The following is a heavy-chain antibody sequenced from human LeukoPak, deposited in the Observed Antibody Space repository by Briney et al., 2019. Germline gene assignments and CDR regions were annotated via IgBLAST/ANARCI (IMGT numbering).Heavy chain of an antibody. V-gene: IGHV1-46*04. CDR3: AREPYGDYKFDY. D-gene: IGHD4-17*01. Sequence: ASLKVSCKASGYTFTSYYMHWVRQAPGQGLEWMGIINPRGGSISYAQKLQGRVTMTRDTSTSTVYMEVSSLRSEDTAVYYCAREPYGDYKFDYWGQGTLVTVSS. CDR1: GYTFTSYY. J-gene: IGHJ4*02. CDR2: INPRGGSI.